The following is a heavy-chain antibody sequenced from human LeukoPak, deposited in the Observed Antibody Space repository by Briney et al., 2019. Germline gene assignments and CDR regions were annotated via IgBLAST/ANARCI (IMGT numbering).Heavy chain of an antibody. CDR1: GFTFSSYS. CDR3: ARVRWLVLGGDFDY. Sequence: GGSLRLSCAASGFTFSSYSMNWVRQAPGKGLEWVSYISSSSSTIYYAGSVKGRFTISRDNAKNSLYLQMNSLRDEDTAVYYCARVRWLVLGGDFDYWGQGTLVTVSS. J-gene: IGHJ4*02. CDR2: ISSSSSTI. D-gene: IGHD6-19*01. V-gene: IGHV3-48*02.